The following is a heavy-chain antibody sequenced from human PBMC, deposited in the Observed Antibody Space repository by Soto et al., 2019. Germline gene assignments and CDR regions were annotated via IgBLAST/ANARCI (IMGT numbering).Heavy chain of an antibody. CDR3: ARATHDYDSSQMDP. V-gene: IGHV4-59*01. D-gene: IGHD3-22*01. J-gene: IGHJ5*02. CDR1: GDSISAYS. CDR2: IHYNGNT. Sequence: SETLSLTCTVSGDSISAYSWSWVRQPPGKGLEWIGNIHYNGNTKYNPSLKSRVTMSVDTSKNQFSLNLSSVTAADTAVYYCARATHDYDSSQMDPWGQGILVTGSS.